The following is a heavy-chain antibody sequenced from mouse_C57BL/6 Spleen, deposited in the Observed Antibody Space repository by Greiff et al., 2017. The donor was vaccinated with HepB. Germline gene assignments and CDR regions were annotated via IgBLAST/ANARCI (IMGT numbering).Heavy chain of an antibody. CDR3: TRTLGRYAMDY. Sequence: EVKVVESGEGLVKPGGSLKLSCAASGFTFSSYAMSWVRQTPEKRLEWVAYISSGGDYIYYADTVKGRFTISRDNARNTLYLQMSSLKSEDTAMYYCTRTLGRYAMDYWGQGTSVTVSS. CDR1: GFTFSSYA. CDR2: ISSGGDYI. J-gene: IGHJ4*01. V-gene: IGHV5-9-1*02. D-gene: IGHD4-1*01.